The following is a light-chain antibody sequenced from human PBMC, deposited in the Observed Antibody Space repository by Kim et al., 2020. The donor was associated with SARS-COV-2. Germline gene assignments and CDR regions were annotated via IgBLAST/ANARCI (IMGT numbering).Light chain of an antibody. Sequence: ASISCRASQSLTHPSGYSYLHWYLQKPGQSPQLLIYLGSHRPSGVPDRFSGSGSGTEFTLKISRMEAEDVGVYYCMQALQTPNWTFGQGTKVDIK. CDR3: MQALQTPNWT. V-gene: IGKV2-28*01. CDR2: LGS. CDR1: QSLTHPSGYSY. J-gene: IGKJ1*01.